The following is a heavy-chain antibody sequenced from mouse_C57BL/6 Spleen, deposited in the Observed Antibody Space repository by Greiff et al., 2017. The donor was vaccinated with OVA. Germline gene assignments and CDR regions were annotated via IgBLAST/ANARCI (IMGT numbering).Heavy chain of an antibody. Sequence: EVHLVESGPELVKPGASVKMSCKASGYTFTDYNMHWVKQSHGKSLEWIGYINPNNGGTSYNQKFKGKATLTVNKSSSTAYMELRSLTSEDSAVYYCARNYGPDYSAMDYWGQGTSVTVSS. J-gene: IGHJ4*01. V-gene: IGHV1-22*01. CDR3: ARNYGPDYSAMDY. CDR2: INPNNGGT. D-gene: IGHD1-2*01. CDR1: GYTFTDYN.